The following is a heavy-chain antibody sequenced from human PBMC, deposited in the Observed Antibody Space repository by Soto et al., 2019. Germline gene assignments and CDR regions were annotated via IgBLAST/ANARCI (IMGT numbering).Heavy chain of an antibody. V-gene: IGHV1-3*01. CDR3: ARSSGFYYVDY. Sequence: QVQLVQSGAEVKKPGASVKVSCKASGYTFTSYAMHWLRQAPGQRLEWLGWINAGNGHTKYSQKFQGRVTITRDTSASTAYMELTSLRSEDTAVYYCARSSGFYYVDYWGQGTLVTVSS. CDR1: GYTFTSYA. J-gene: IGHJ4*02. D-gene: IGHD3-22*01. CDR2: INAGNGHT.